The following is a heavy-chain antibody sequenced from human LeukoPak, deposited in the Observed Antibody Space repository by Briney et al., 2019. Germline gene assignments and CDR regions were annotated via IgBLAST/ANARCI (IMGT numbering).Heavy chain of an antibody. D-gene: IGHD2-2*01. V-gene: IGHV3-7*01. CDR3: ARGYCSSTSCYLLDV. Sequence: GGSLRLSCAASGFTFSSYWMHWVRQAPGKGLEWVANIKQDGSEKYYVDSVKGRFTISRDNAKNSLYLQMNSLRAEDTAVYYCARGYCSSTSCYLLDVWGKGTTVTVSS. CDR1: GFTFSSYW. J-gene: IGHJ6*04. CDR2: IKQDGSEK.